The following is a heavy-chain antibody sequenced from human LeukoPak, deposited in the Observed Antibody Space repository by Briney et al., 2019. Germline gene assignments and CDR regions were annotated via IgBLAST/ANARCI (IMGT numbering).Heavy chain of an antibody. CDR3: AKDPDTATIIYWYFDL. D-gene: IGHD5-18*01. Sequence: GGSLRLSCTASGFTLSNFGMHWVRQAPGKGLEWVAVISDDGSNTFYADSVKGRFTISRDNSKNTLYLQLNSLRPEDTAVYYCAKDPDTATIIYWYFDLWGRGTLVTVSS. CDR1: GFTLSNFG. CDR2: ISDDGSNT. J-gene: IGHJ2*01. V-gene: IGHV3-30*18.